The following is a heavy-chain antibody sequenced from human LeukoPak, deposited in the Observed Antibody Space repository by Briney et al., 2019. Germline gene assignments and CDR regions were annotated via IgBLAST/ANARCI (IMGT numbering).Heavy chain of an antibody. CDR3: AKDTHYYDSSGYHIY. J-gene: IGHJ4*02. V-gene: IGHV3-23*01. Sequence: GGSLRLSCAASGFTFSSYGMSWVRQAPGKGLEWVSAISGSGGSTYYADSVKGRFTISRDNSKNTLYLQMNSLRAEDTAVYYCAKDTHYYDSSGYHIYWGQGTLVTVSS. CDR2: ISGSGGST. D-gene: IGHD3-22*01. CDR1: GFTFSSYG.